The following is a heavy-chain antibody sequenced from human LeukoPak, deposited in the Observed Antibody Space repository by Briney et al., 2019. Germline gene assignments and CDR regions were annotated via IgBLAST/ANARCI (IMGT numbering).Heavy chain of an antibody. CDR3: ARDPSEILYSSSWYAY. V-gene: IGHV1-2*02. CDR1: GGTFTGYY. Sequence: ASVKVSCKASGGTFTGYYMHWVRQAPGQGLEWMGWINPNSGGTNYAQKFQGRVTMTRDTSISTAYMELSRLRSDDTAVYYCARDPSEILYSSSWYAYWGQGTLVTVSS. D-gene: IGHD6-13*01. J-gene: IGHJ4*02. CDR2: INPNSGGT.